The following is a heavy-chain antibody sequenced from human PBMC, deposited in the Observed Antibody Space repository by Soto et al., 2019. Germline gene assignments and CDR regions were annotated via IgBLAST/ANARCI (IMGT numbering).Heavy chain of an antibody. J-gene: IGHJ4*02. CDR2: ISSSSSYI. Sequence: VQLVESGGGLVKPGGSLRLSCAASGFTFSSYSMNWVRQAPGKGLEWVSSISSSSSYIYYADSVKGRFTISRDNAKNSLYLQMNSLRAEDTAVYYCARDVADLGSYGYYFDYWGQGTLVTVSS. CDR3: ARDVADLGSYGYYFDY. V-gene: IGHV3-21*01. CDR1: GFTFSSYS. D-gene: IGHD5-18*01.